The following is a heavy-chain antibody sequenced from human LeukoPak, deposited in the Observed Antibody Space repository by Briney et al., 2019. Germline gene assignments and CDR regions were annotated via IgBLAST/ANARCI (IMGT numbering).Heavy chain of an antibody. J-gene: IGHJ4*02. CDR1: GFTFSSYG. D-gene: IGHD3-3*02. CDR2: INNNSSYI. CDR3: ARGISELDY. Sequence: GGTLRLSCAASGFTFSSYGMSWVRQAPGKGLEWVSSINNNSSYIYYPDSVKGRFTISRDNAKNSLYLQMNSLRAEDTAVYYCARGISELDYWGQGTLVTVSS. V-gene: IGHV3-21*01.